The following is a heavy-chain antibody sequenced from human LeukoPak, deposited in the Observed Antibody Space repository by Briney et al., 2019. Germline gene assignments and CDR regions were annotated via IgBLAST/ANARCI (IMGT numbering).Heavy chain of an antibody. CDR3: ARRPYGSGSYYPKRSRGWFDP. J-gene: IGHJ5*02. CDR2: INHSGST. Sequence: SETLSLTCTVSGCSISSGYYWGWIRHPPGKGLGWMGEINHSGSTNYNPSLKSRYNISVDTSKNQFSLKLSSVTAADTAVYYCARRPYGSGSYYPKRSRGWFDPWGQGTLVTVSS. V-gene: IGHV4-38-2*02. D-gene: IGHD3-10*01. CDR1: GCSISSGYY.